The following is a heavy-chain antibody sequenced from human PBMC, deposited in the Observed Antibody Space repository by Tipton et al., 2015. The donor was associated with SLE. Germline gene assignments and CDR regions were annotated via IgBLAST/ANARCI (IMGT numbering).Heavy chain of an antibody. Sequence: TLSLTCAVSGYSISSGYYWGWIRQPPGKGLEWIGYIYTSGCTNYNPSLKSRVTISVDTSKNQFSLKLSSVTAADTAVYYCARVGDTAMVHLDYWGQGTLVTVSS. CDR3: ARVGDTAMVHLDY. J-gene: IGHJ4*02. CDR2: IYTSGCT. D-gene: IGHD5-18*01. CDR1: GYSISSGYY. V-gene: IGHV4-38-2*01.